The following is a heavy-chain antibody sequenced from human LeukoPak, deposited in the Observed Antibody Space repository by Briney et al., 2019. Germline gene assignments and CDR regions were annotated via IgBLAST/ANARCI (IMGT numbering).Heavy chain of an antibody. J-gene: IGHJ4*02. D-gene: IGHD2-21*01. Sequence: ASGKASCKASGYTFTNSVIHWVRQAPGQMTEWMGWINAGNGDTKYSHHFQGRVTITRDTSASTAYMEMSSLTSEDTALYYCARDDCGDTCYPGGYWGQGILVTVSS. V-gene: IGHV1-3*01. CDR2: INAGNGDT. CDR1: GYTFTNSV. CDR3: ARDDCGDTCYPGGY.